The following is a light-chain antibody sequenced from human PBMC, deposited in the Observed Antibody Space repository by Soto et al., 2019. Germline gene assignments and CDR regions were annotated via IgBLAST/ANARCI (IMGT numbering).Light chain of an antibody. J-gene: IGKJ4*01. CDR1: QSVSSSY. CDR2: DAS. V-gene: IGKV3-20*01. CDR3: QQYGSSPLT. Sequence: EIVLTQSPGTLSLSPGERATLSCRASQSVSSSYLAWYQQKPGQSPRLLIYDASSRATGIPDRFSGSGSGTDFTLTVSRLEPEDFAFYYCQQYGSSPLTFGGGTKV.